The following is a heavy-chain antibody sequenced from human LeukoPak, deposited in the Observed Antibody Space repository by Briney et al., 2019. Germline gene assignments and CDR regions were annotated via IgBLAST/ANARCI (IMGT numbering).Heavy chain of an antibody. V-gene: IGHV4-59*01. CDR2: IYYSGST. Sequence: SETLSLTCTVSGGSISSYYWSWIRQPPGKGLEWIGYIYYSGSTNYNPSLKSRVTISVDASKNQFSLKLSSVTAANTAVYYCARAGDDGYFDYWGQGTLVTVSS. J-gene: IGHJ4*02. CDR1: GGSISSYY. CDR3: ARAGDDGYFDY. D-gene: IGHD3-22*01.